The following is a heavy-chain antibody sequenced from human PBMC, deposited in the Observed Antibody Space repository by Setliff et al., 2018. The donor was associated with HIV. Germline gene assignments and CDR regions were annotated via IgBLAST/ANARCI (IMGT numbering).Heavy chain of an antibody. D-gene: IGHD6-13*01. Sequence: GASVKVSCKASGYTFTNYYIHWVRQAPGQGLEWMGLINPSGGRTSYAQKFQGRLTMTRDTSRSTVYMELSSLRSEDTAVYYCAREPGRGSSWHVGFSCYYYYMDVWGKGTTVTVSS. CDR3: AREPGRGSSWHVGFSCYYYYMDV. J-gene: IGHJ6*03. CDR1: GYTFTNYY. CDR2: INPSGGRT. V-gene: IGHV1-46*01.